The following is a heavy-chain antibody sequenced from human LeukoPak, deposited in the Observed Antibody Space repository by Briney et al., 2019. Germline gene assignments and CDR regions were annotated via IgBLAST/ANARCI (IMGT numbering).Heavy chain of an antibody. CDR1: GYIFTGYY. D-gene: IGHD6-19*01. J-gene: IGHJ5*02. CDR2: INPNSGGT. Sequence: GAPVKVSCKASGYIFTGYYMHWVRQAPGQGLEWMGWINPNSGGTNSAQKFQGRVTMTRDTSISTAYMELSSLRSEDTAVYYCATLGSNWFDPWGQGTLVTVSS. CDR3: ATLGSNWFDP. V-gene: IGHV1-2*02.